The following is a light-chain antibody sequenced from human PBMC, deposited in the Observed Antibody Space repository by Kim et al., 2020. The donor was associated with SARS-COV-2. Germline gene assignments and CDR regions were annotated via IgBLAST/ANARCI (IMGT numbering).Light chain of an antibody. Sequence: TISCPRTGGSIASSLVQWYQQRPGSAPTTVIYEDNQRPSGVPDRFSGSIDSSSNSASLTISGLKTEDEADYYCQSYDSSNPHWVFGGGTQLTVL. V-gene: IGLV6-57*03. J-gene: IGLJ3*02. CDR3: QSYDSSNPHWV. CDR1: GGSIASSL. CDR2: EDN.